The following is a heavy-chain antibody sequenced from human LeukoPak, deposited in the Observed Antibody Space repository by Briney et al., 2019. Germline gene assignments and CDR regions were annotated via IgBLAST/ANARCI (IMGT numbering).Heavy chain of an antibody. D-gene: IGHD5-12*01. J-gene: IGHJ4*02. CDR2: IYYSGST. CDR3: ASGGGYDSY. Sequence: SETLSLTCAVSGGSISSYYWSWIRQPPGKGLEWIGFIYYSGSTNYNPSLESRVTISVDTSKKQFSLKLRSVTAADTAVYYCASGGGYDSYWGQGTLVTVSS. V-gene: IGHV4-59*01. CDR1: GGSISSYY.